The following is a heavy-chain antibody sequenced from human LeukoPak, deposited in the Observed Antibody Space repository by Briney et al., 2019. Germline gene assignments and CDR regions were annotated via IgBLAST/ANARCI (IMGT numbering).Heavy chain of an antibody. Sequence: LSLTCTVSGYSISSGYYWGWIRQAPGKGLEWLSYISSSGSDIEYADSVKGRFTISRDNAKNSLYLQMNSLRAEDTAVYYCASGPQIRVPDYWGQGTLVTVSS. V-gene: IGHV3-11*04. J-gene: IGHJ4*02. CDR3: ASGPQIRVPDY. CDR2: ISSSGSDI. D-gene: IGHD3-10*01. CDR1: GYSISSGYY.